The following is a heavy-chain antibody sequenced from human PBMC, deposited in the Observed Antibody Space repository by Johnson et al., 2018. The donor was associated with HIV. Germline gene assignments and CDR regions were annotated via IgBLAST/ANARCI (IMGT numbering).Heavy chain of an antibody. CDR1: GFTFSNYA. V-gene: IGHV3-23*04. D-gene: IGHD1-26*01. CDR2: ISGSGGST. Sequence: EQLVESGGGLVQPGGSLRLSCAASGFTFSNYAMSWVRQAPGKGLEWVSAISGSGGSTYYADSVKGRFTVSRDNSKNTLYLQMNSLRAEDSALYFCASGVDAFDIWGQGTMVTVSS. CDR3: ASGVDAFDI. J-gene: IGHJ3*02.